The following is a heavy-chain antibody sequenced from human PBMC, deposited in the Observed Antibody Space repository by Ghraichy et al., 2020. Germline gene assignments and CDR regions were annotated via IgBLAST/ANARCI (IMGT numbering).Heavy chain of an antibody. V-gene: IGHV3-48*02. J-gene: IGHJ6*03. D-gene: IGHD3-22*01. Sequence: GGSLRLSCAASGFTFSSYSMNWVRQAPGKGLEWVSYISSSSSTIYYADSVKGRFTISRDNAKNSLYLQMNSLRDEDTAVYYCARKADYYDSSGYYYNTGYRYYMDVWGKGTTVTVSS. CDR3: ARKADYYDSSGYYYNTGYRYYMDV. CDR1: GFTFSSYS. CDR2: ISSSSSTI.